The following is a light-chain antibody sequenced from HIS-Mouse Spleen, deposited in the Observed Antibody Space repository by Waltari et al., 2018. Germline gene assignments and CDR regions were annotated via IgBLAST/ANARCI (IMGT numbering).Light chain of an antibody. CDR2: EVS. CDR3: SSYTSSSFNVV. V-gene: IGLV2-14*01. J-gene: IGLJ2*01. Sequence: QSALTQPASVSGSPGQSITISCTGTSSDVGGYNYVSWYQHHPGKAPELMFYEVSNWPSGVSTRFSGSKAGNPDALTISGLQAEDEADYYCSSYTSSSFNVVFGRGTMLTVL. CDR1: SSDVGGYNY.